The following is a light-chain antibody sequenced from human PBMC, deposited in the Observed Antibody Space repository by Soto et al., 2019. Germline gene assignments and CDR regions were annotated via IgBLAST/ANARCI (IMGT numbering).Light chain of an antibody. Sequence: QSVLTQPPSASGTPGQRVTISCSGSSSNIGSNTVNWYQQLPGTAPKLLIYSNNQRPSGVPDRFSDSKSGTSASLAISGLQSEDEADYYCAAWDDSLNAPYVFGTGTKVTVL. CDR1: SSNIGSNT. CDR3: AAWDDSLNAPYV. CDR2: SNN. V-gene: IGLV1-44*01. J-gene: IGLJ1*01.